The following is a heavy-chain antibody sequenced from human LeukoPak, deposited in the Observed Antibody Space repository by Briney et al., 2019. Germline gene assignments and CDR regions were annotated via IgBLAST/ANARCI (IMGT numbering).Heavy chain of an antibody. CDR2: IYHSGST. CDR3: ASSGSYYTRLDV. D-gene: IGHD1-26*01. V-gene: IGHV4-30-2*01. Sequence: SEILSLTCTVSAGSISSGAYYWSWIRQPPGKGLEWIGYIYHSGSTYYNPSLKSRVTISVDRSKNQFSLKLSSVTAADTAVYYCASSGSYYTRLDVWGKGTTVTVSS. J-gene: IGHJ6*03. CDR1: AGSISSGAYY.